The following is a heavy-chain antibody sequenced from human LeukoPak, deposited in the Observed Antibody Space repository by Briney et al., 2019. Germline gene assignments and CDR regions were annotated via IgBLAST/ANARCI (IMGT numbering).Heavy chain of an antibody. Sequence: PGGSLRLSCAASGFTFSTYWMYWFRQAPGRGLVWVSRINGDGTSTSYADSVKGRFTISRDNAENTLYLQMNSLRAEDTAVYYCARGLGDGNYDSNPDAFDIWGQGTMVTVSS. J-gene: IGHJ3*02. CDR2: INGDGTST. CDR1: GFTFSTYW. D-gene: IGHD3-22*01. CDR3: ARGLGDGNYDSNPDAFDI. V-gene: IGHV3-74*01.